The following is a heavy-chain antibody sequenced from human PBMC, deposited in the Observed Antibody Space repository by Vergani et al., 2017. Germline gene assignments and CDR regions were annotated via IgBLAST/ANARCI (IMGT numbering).Heavy chain of an antibody. V-gene: IGHV4-34*01. CDR1: GGSFSGYY. CDR2: INHSGST. J-gene: IGHJ5*02. CDR3: ARRHGSGSCYSQRTNWFDP. Sequence: QVQLQQWGAGLLKPSETLSLTCAVYGGSFSGYYWSWIRQPPGKGLEWIGEINHSGSTNYNPSLKSRVTISVDTSKNQFSLKVSSVTAADTAVYYCARRHGSGSCYSQRTNWFDPWGQGTLVTVSS. D-gene: IGHD3-10*01.